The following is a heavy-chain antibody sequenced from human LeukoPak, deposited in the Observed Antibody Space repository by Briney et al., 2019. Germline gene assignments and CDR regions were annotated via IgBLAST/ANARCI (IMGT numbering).Heavy chain of an antibody. Sequence: MPSETPSLTCAVYGGSFSGYYWSWIRQPPGKGLEWIGEINHSGSTNYNPSLKSRVTISVDTSKNQFSLKLSSVTAADTAVYYCARQIQLWLRGFGLDYWGQGTLVTVSS. CDR2: INHSGST. J-gene: IGHJ4*02. CDR3: ARQIQLWLRGFGLDY. V-gene: IGHV4-34*01. D-gene: IGHD5-18*01. CDR1: GGSFSGYY.